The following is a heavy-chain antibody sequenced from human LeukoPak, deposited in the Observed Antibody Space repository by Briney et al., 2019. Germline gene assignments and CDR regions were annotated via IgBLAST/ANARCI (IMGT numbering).Heavy chain of an antibody. J-gene: IGHJ3*02. V-gene: IGHV4-59*08. D-gene: IGHD7-27*01. CDR1: GGSISSYY. CDR2: IYYSGST. Sequence: SETLSLTCTVSGGSISSYYWSWIRQPPGKGLEWIGYIYYSGSTNYNPSLKSRVTISVDTSKNQFSLKLSSVTAADTAVYYCARVKELTGTAFDIWGQGTMVTVSS. CDR3: ARVKELTGTAFDI.